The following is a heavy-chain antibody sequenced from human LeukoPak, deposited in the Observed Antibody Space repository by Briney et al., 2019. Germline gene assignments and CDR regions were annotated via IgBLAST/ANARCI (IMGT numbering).Heavy chain of an antibody. D-gene: IGHD3-16*02. CDR3: AKDFYDYVWGSYRYTLDY. CDR2: ISGSGGST. Sequence: PGGSLRLSCAASGFTFSSYAMSWVRQAPGKGLEWVSAISGSGGSTYYADSVKGRFTISRDNSKNTLYLQMNSLRAEDTAVYYCAKDFYDYVWGSYRYTLDYWGQGTLVTVSS. V-gene: IGHV3-23*01. J-gene: IGHJ4*02. CDR1: GFTFSSYA.